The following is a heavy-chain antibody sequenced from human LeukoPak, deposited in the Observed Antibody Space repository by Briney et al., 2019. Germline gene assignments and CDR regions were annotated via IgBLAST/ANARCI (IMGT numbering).Heavy chain of an antibody. CDR1: GFTFSSYG. Sequence: GGSLRLSCAASGFTFSSYGMNWVRQAPGKGLDWVSFISDSSTTIYYADSVKGRFTIFRDNAKNSLYLQMNSLRAEDTAVYYCAREHTPYGSGCTAAYWGQGTLVTVSS. J-gene: IGHJ4*02. CDR3: AREHTPYGSGCTAAY. V-gene: IGHV3-48*01. D-gene: IGHD6-19*01. CDR2: ISDSSTTI.